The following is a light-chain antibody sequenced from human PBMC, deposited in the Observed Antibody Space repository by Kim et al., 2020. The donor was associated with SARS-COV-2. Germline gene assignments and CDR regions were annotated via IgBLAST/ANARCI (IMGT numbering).Light chain of an antibody. J-gene: IGKJ4*01. V-gene: IGKV1-27*01. CDR1: QDISNY. CDR2: AAS. CDR3: QKYTSDPLT. Sequence: DIQMTQSPSSLSASVGDRVTITCRASQDISNYLAWYQQRPGKVPRLLIYAASTLQSGVPSRFSGSGSGTDFTLTISSLQPEDVATYYCQKYTSDPLTFGGGTKVDIK.